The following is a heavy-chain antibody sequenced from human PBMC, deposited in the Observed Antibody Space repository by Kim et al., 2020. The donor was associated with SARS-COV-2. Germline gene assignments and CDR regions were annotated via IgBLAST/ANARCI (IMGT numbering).Heavy chain of an antibody. V-gene: IGHV3-7*02. J-gene: IGHJ4*02. CDR3: VRGPEWDLAADY. D-gene: IGHD1-26*01. CDR2: INQDGSDY. CDR1: GFTFMNKW. Sequence: GGSLRLSCAMSGFTFMNKWMSWVRQAPGKGLEWLANINQDGSDYHYVDSVKGRFTIYRDNAKSSLYLQMDSLRVEDTALYYCVRGPEWDLAADYWGQGTL.